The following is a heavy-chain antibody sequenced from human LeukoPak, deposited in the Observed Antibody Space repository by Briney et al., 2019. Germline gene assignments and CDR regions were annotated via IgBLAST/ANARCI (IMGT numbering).Heavy chain of an antibody. CDR3: ARTGGDYPWDAFDM. CDR1: GFTFSSYE. J-gene: IGHJ3*02. Sequence: GGSLRLSCAASGFTFSSYEMNWVRQAPGKGLEWVSYISSSGSTIYYADSVKGRFTISRDNTKNSLYLQMNSLRAEDTAVYYCARTGGDYPWDAFDMWGQGTMGTVS. V-gene: IGHV3-48*03. D-gene: IGHD4-17*01. CDR2: ISSSGSTI.